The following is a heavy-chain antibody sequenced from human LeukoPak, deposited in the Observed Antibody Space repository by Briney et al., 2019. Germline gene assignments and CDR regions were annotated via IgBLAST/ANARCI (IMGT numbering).Heavy chain of an antibody. CDR2: IYYSGST. J-gene: IGHJ4*02. Sequence: PSATLSLTCTVSGGSISSSSYYWGWIRQPPGKGLEWIGSIYYSGSTYYNPSLKSRVTISVDTSKNQFSLKLSSVTAADTAVYYCARGRYSYGWYYYDSSGYQLFDYWGQGTLVTVSS. V-gene: IGHV4-39*01. CDR1: GGSISSSSYY. CDR3: ARGRYSYGWYYYDSSGYQLFDY. D-gene: IGHD3-22*01.